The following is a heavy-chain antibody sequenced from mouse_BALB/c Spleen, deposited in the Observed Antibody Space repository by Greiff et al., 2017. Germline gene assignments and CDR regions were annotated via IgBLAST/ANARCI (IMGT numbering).Heavy chain of an antibody. D-gene: IGHD2-1*01. V-gene: IGHV2-5-1*01. Sequence: VQLQQSGPSLVQPSQSLSITCTVSGFSFTSYGVHWVRQSPGKGLEWLGVIWRGGSTDYNAAFMSRLSITKDNSKSQVFFKMNSLQADDTAIYYCAKTGYYGNPYYAMDYWGQGTSVTVSS. CDR3: AKTGYYGNPYYAMDY. CDR2: IWRGGST. CDR1: GFSFTSYG. J-gene: IGHJ4*01.